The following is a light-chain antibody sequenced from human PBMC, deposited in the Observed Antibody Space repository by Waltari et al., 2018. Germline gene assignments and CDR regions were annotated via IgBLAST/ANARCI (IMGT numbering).Light chain of an antibody. CDR3: QQYNTWPPST. Sequence: EIVMTQSPAALSVSPGERATLSCRASQSVSHNLAWYQHKPGQPPRLLIPGASTRATGVPARFSGSGSGTEFTLTISSLQSEDSAIYFCQQYNTWPPSTFGQGTKLEIK. CDR2: GAS. V-gene: IGKV3-15*01. CDR1: QSVSHN. J-gene: IGKJ2*02.